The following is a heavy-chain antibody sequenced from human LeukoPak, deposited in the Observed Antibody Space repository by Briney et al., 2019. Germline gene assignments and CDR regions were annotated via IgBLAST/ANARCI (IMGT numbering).Heavy chain of an antibody. J-gene: IGHJ4*02. Sequence: GGSLRLSCAASGFTFSSYAMSWVRQAPGKGLEWVSAITSGGGSTYYADSVKGRFTISRDNSKNTLYLQMNSLRAEDTAVYYCAKGFRNTVTTFDYWSQGTLVTVSS. D-gene: IGHD4-17*01. CDR2: ITSGGGST. V-gene: IGHV3-23*01. CDR1: GFTFSSYA. CDR3: AKGFRNTVTTFDY.